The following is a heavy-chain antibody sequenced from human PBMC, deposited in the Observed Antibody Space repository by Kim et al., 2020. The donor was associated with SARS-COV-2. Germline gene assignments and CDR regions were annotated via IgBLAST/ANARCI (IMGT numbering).Heavy chain of an antibody. CDR3: ARLKGSGRKNWFEP. CDR2: IYYSGST. Sequence: SETLSLTCSVSGGSINFYYWSWIRQPPGKGLEWIGYIYYSGSTKYNPSLKSRVTISVDTSKNQFSLKLSSMTAADTAVYYCARLKGSGRKNWFEPWGQGT. V-gene: IGHV4-59*08. CDR1: GGSINFYY. J-gene: IGHJ5*02. D-gene: IGHD3-10*01.